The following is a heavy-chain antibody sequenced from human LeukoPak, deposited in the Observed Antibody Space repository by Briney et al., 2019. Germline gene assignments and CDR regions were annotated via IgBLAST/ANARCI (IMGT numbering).Heavy chain of an antibody. CDR3: ARGPHYYDSSGPIGLTYYYYYGMDV. V-gene: IGHV4-34*01. Sequence: PSETLSLTCAVYGGSFSGYYWSWIRQPPGKGLEWIGEINHSGSTNYNPSHKSRVTISVDTSKNQFSLKLSSVTAADTAVYYCARGPHYYDSSGPIGLTYYYYYGMDVWGQGTTVTVSS. CDR1: GGSFSGYY. CDR2: INHSGST. D-gene: IGHD3-22*01. J-gene: IGHJ6*02.